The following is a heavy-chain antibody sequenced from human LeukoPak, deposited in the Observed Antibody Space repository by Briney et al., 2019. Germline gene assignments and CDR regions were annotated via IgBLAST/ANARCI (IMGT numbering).Heavy chain of an antibody. Sequence: PGGSLRLSCAASGFTFSSYAMSCVRQAPGKGLEWVSAISGSGGSTYYADSVKGRFTISRDNSKNTLYLQINSLRAEDTAVYYCARISSSLDYWGQGTLVTVPS. CDR3: ARISSSLDY. CDR1: GFTFSSYA. V-gene: IGHV3-23*01. J-gene: IGHJ4*02. D-gene: IGHD3-3*02. CDR2: ISGSGGST.